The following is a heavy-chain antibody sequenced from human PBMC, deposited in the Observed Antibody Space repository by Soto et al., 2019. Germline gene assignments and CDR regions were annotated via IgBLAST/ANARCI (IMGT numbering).Heavy chain of an antibody. Sequence: GGSLRLSCAASGFTFSSYWMHWVRQAPGKGLVWVSRINSDGSSTSYADSVKGRFTISRDNAKNTLYLQMNSLRAEDTAVYYCARVELVVYRDAFDIWGQRTTVTVSS. J-gene: IGHJ3*02. CDR2: INSDGSST. CDR1: GFTFSSYW. V-gene: IGHV3-74*01. CDR3: ARVELVVYRDAFDI. D-gene: IGHD6-6*01.